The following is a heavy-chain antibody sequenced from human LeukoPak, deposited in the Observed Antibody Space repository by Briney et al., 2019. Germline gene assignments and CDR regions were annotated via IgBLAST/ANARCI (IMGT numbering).Heavy chain of an antibody. V-gene: IGHV3-30*19. CDR1: GFTFSTYG. CDR3: ARTILPALDY. CDR2: IYYGGSYK. D-gene: IGHD2-2*01. Sequence: PGGSLRLSCAASGFTFSTYGMHWIRQAPGKGLEWVAFIYYGGSYKYYADSAKGRFTISRDNSRNTLYLQINTLRVEDTAVYYCARTILPALDYWGQGTLVTVSS. J-gene: IGHJ4*02.